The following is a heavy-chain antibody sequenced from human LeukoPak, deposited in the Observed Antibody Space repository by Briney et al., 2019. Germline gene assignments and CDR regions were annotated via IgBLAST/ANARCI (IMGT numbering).Heavy chain of an antibody. CDR3: AREAQGGAFDI. V-gene: IGHV3-53*01. Sequence: GGSLKLSCAASEFTVSSNYMSWVRQAPGKGLEWVSVIYSGGNTYYSDSVKGRFTISRDNSKNTLYLQIDSLRAEDTAVYYCAREAQGGAFDIWAKGQWSPSLQ. CDR1: EFTVSSNY. J-gene: IGHJ3*02. CDR2: IYSGGNT.